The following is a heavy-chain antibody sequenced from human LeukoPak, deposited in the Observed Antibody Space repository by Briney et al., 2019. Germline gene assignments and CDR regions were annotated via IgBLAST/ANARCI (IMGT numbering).Heavy chain of an antibody. CDR3: ARHFGDYASLLA. J-gene: IGHJ5*02. V-gene: IGHV4-39*01. CDR1: GDSLASSTYY. CDR2: IYYNGNT. D-gene: IGHD4-17*01. Sequence: SETLSLTCTISGDSLASSTYYLAWLRQPPGKGLEWLGSIYYNGNTYYNPSLESRLAIFVDTSKNQFSLKLSSVTAPDTAVYYCARHFGDYASLLAWGQGSLVTVSS.